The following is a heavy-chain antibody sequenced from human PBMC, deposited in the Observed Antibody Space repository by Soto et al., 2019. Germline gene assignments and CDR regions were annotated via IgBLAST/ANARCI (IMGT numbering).Heavy chain of an antibody. V-gene: IGHV3-21*01. CDR1: GFTFSTYS. J-gene: IGHJ6*02. D-gene: IGHD1-20*01. CDR3: AREYNAWSLAYGLDV. Sequence: PRRSLRLSCVGSGFTFSTYSINWVRQAPGKGLEWVSSISSRSDIYYADSVKGRFTISRDNATKSVSLQMNSLRAEDTAVYYCAREYNAWSLAYGLDVWGQGTTVTVSS. CDR2: ISSRSDI.